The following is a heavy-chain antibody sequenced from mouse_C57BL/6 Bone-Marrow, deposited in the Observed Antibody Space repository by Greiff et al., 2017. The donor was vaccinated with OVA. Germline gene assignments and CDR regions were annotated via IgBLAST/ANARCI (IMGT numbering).Heavy chain of an antibody. V-gene: IGHV1-15*01. D-gene: IGHD2-5*01. Sequence: VQLQQSGAELVRPGASVTLSCKASGYTFTDYEMHWLKQTPVHGLEWIGAIDPETGGTASTQKFKGKAILTADKSSSTAYMELRSLTSEDSAVYYCTRGYSNYYAMDYWGQGTSVTVSS. CDR1: GYTFTDYE. CDR2: IDPETGGT. J-gene: IGHJ4*01. CDR3: TRGYSNYYAMDY.